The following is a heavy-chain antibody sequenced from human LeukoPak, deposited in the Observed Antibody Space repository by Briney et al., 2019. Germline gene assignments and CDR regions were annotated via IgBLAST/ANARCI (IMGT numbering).Heavy chain of an antibody. Sequence: PGGSLRLSCAASGFTFSDYYMSWIRQAPGKGLEWVSYISSSGSTIYYADSVKGRFTISRDNAKNSLYLQMNSLRAEDTAVYYCARVNTAVFWDSQKGPVFDPWGQGTLVTVSS. CDR3: ARVNTAVFWDSQKGPVFDP. D-gene: IGHD5-18*01. CDR2: ISSSGSTI. J-gene: IGHJ5*02. V-gene: IGHV3-11*01. CDR1: GFTFSDYY.